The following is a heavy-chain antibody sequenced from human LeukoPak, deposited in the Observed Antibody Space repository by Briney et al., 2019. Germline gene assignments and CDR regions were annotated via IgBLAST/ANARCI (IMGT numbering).Heavy chain of an antibody. D-gene: IGHD5-12*01. CDR1: GFTFSSYW. CDR2: IKQDGSEK. Sequence: PGGSLRLSCAASGFTFSSYWMSWVRQAPGKGLEWVANIKQDGSEKYYVDSVKGRFTISRDNAKNSLYLQMNSLRAEDTAVYYCARGLSGYDYPFDYWGQGTLVTVSS. V-gene: IGHV3-7*02. J-gene: IGHJ4*02. CDR3: ARGLSGYDYPFDY.